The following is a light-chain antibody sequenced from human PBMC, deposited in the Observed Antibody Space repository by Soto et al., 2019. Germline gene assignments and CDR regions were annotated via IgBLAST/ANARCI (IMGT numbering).Light chain of an antibody. Sequence: EIVLTQSPGTLSLSPGERATLSCRASQSVSSSYLAWYQQKPGQAPRLLIYGASNRATGIPDRFSGSGSGTDFTFTISRLEPEDFAVYYCQQYGSSGTFGQGTKVDIK. J-gene: IGKJ1*01. CDR3: QQYGSSGT. CDR1: QSVSSSY. V-gene: IGKV3-20*01. CDR2: GAS.